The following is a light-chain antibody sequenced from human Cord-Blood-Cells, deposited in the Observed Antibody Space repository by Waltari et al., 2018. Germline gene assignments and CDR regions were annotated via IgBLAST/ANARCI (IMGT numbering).Light chain of an antibody. CDR3: SSYTSSSTWV. CDR1: SSDVGGYNY. V-gene: IGLV2-14*01. Sequence: QSALTHPASVSGSPGQSITISCTGTSSDVGGYNYVSWYQQHPGKAPKLVNYDVSNRPAGVSNRLSRAKSGNTAPLTISSLQAADEADYYCSSYTSSSTWVFGGGTKLTVL. J-gene: IGLJ3*02. CDR2: DVS.